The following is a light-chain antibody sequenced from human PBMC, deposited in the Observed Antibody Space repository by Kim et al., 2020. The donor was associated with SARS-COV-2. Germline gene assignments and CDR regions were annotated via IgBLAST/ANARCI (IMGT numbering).Light chain of an antibody. Sequence: QSVLTHPPSASGTPGQRVTISCSGSTSNIGTNTVNWYQQLPGTAPKLLIYTSDQRPSGFPDRFSGSKSGTSASLAISGLQPEDEADYYCATWDDSLRGRVFGGRTQLTVL. CDR1: TSNIGTNT. J-gene: IGLJ3*02. V-gene: IGLV1-44*01. CDR3: ATWDDSLRGRV. CDR2: TSD.